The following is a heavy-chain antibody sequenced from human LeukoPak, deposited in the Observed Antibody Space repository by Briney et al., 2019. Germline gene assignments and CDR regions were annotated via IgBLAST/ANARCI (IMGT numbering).Heavy chain of an antibody. CDR3: ARSETTYYYDSSVYFYFYYGMDV. J-gene: IGHJ6*02. CDR2: IKQDGSEK. CDR1: GFTFSNYW. Sequence: GGSLRLSCAASGFTFSNYWMTWVRQAPGKGLEWVANIKQDGSEKYYVDSVKGRFTISRDNAKNSLYLQMNSLRAEDTAVYYCARSETTYYYDSSVYFYFYYGMDVWGQGTTVTVSS. V-gene: IGHV3-7*01. D-gene: IGHD3-22*01.